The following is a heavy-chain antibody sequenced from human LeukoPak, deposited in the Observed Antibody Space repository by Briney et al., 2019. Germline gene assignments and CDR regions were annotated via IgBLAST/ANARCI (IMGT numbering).Heavy chain of an antibody. CDR1: GFTFSSYD. D-gene: IGHD1-26*01. CDR2: IRYDGNNK. Sequence: HPGGSLRLSCAASGFTFSSYDIYWVRQAPGKGLEWVAFIRYDGNNKDYADSVKGRFTISRDNSKNTLYLLMNSLRVEDTAVYYCAKEISPAIVSGSYSLTMDVWGKGTTVTVSS. J-gene: IGHJ6*03. V-gene: IGHV3-30*02. CDR3: AKEISPAIVSGSYSLTMDV.